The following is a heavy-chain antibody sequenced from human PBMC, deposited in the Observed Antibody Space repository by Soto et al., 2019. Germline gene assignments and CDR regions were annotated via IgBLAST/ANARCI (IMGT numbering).Heavy chain of an antibody. CDR2: VIPMFGTA. D-gene: IGHD3-22*01. CDR1: GDTFSSYA. J-gene: IGHJ4*02. V-gene: IGHV1-69*01. CDR3: ARVGPANSSASSGYYSPLDY. Sequence: QVQRVQSGAEVKKPGSSVKVSCKASGDTFSSYAINWVRQAPGQGLEWMGGVIPMFGTANYAQKFKGRVTITAGERLSTVSMEMSRLKSEDTAVYYCARVGPANSSASSGYYSPLDYWGQGTLVTVSS.